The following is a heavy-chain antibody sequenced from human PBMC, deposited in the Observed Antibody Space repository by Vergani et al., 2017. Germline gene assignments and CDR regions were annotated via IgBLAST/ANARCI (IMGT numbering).Heavy chain of an antibody. Sequence: QVQLVDSGGGLVKPAVSLRLSCAASGFPFHDYYLSWIRQPPGKGLEWVSYISSSSSYTNYAYSVKGRFTISRDNAKNSLYLQMNSLRAEDTAVYYCARDSYHSSSEGIAFDIWGQGTMVTVSS. J-gene: IGHJ3*02. V-gene: IGHV3-11*05. CDR2: ISSSSSYT. CDR3: ARDSYHSSSEGIAFDI. D-gene: IGHD6-13*01. CDR1: GFPFHDYY.